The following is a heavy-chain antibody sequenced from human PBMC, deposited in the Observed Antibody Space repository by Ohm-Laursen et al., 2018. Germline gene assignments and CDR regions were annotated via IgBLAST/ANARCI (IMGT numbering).Heavy chain of an antibody. D-gene: IGHD4/OR15-4a*01. Sequence: SLRLSCAAPGFTFSSYGMHWVRQAPSKGLEWVAVISYDGGNKYYADSVKGRFTISRDNAENSLYLQMNSLRADDTAVYYCAREQFDYNVPLPRGGMDVWGQGTTVTVSS. J-gene: IGHJ6*02. CDR2: ISYDGGNK. CDR1: GFTFSSYG. V-gene: IGHV3-30*03. CDR3: AREQFDYNVPLPRGGMDV.